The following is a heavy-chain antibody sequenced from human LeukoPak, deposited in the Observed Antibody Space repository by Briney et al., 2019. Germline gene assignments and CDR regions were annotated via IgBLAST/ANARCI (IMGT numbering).Heavy chain of an antibody. Sequence: ASVKVSCKASGYTFTSYGISWVRQAPGQGLEWMGWISAYNGSTNYAQKLQGRVTMTTDTSTSAAYMELRSLRSDDTAVYYCAREGYCSSTSCQPDYWGQGTLVTVSS. CDR2: ISAYNGST. V-gene: IGHV1-18*01. D-gene: IGHD2-2*01. J-gene: IGHJ4*02. CDR1: GYTFTSYG. CDR3: AREGYCSSTSCQPDY.